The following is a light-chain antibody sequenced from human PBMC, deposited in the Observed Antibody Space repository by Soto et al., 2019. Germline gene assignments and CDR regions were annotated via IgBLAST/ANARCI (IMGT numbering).Light chain of an antibody. CDR2: GNT. Sequence: QAVVTQPPSVSGAPGQRVTISCTGSSSNIGADYDVHWYQQLPGTAPKLLIYGNTNRPSGVPDRFSGSKSGTSASLAITGLQAEDEADYYCQSYDSSLSGSGVIFGGGTKLTVL. J-gene: IGLJ2*01. V-gene: IGLV1-40*01. CDR3: QSYDSSLSGSGVI. CDR1: SSNIGADYD.